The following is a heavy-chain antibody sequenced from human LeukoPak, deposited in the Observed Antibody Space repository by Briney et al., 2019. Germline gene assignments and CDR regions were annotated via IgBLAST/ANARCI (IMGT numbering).Heavy chain of an antibody. J-gene: IGHJ4*02. CDR3: ARGPNYVWGCYRYFDY. V-gene: IGHV4-30-4*01. Sequence: PSQTLSLTCIVSGGSISSGDYYWSWIRQSPGKGLEWIGYIYYTGSISYNPSLKSRLTISVDTSKNQFSLKLSSVTAADTAVYYCARGPNYVWGCYRYFDYWGQGTLVTVSS. D-gene: IGHD3-16*02. CDR2: IYYTGSI. CDR1: GGSISSGDYY.